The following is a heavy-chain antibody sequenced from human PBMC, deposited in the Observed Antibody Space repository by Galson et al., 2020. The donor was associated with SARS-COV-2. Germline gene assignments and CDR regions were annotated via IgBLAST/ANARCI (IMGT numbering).Heavy chain of an antibody. CDR3: ARAEGSGSYYNVEYYFDY. Sequence: SETLSLTCTVYGGSFSGYYWSWIRQPPGKGLEWIGEINHSGSTNYNPSLKSRVTISVDKSKNQFSLKLSSVTAADTAVYYCARAEGSGSYYNVEYYFDYWGQGTLVTVSS. V-gene: IGHV4-34*01. D-gene: IGHD3-10*01. CDR1: GGSFSGYY. J-gene: IGHJ4*02. CDR2: INHSGST.